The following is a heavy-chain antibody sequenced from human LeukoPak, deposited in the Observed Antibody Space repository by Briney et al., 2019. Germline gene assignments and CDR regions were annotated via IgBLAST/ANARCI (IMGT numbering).Heavy chain of an antibody. V-gene: IGHV4-59*11. CDR3: ARDTSDYPYFFDY. J-gene: IGHJ4*02. CDR2: MHSSGST. Sequence: PSETLSLTCTVSDGSISSHFWSWIRQPPGKGLEWIGYMHSSGSTSYNPSLRSRVTISADTSKNQFSLRLNSVTAADTAVYYCARDTSDYPYFFDYWGQGTLVTVSS. D-gene: IGHD4-11*01. CDR1: DGSISSHF.